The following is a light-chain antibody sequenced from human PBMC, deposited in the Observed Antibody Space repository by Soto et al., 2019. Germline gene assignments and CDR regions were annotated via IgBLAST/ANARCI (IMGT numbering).Light chain of an antibody. CDR2: NVY. CDR1: SIDVGAYNF. CDR3: SAYTVSRTYV. Sequence: QSVLTQPASVSGSPGQSITTSCTGTSIDVGAYNFVSWHQQHPGKAPKLMIYNVYDRPSGISYRFSGSKSGNTASLTISGLQGEDEADYYCSAYTVSRTYVFXTGTKVTVL. V-gene: IGLV2-14*03. J-gene: IGLJ1*01.